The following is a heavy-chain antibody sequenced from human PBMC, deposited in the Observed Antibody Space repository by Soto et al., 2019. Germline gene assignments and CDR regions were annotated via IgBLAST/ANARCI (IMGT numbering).Heavy chain of an antibody. CDR3: ARVDMRLRYFDWLPNWFDP. CDR2: ISAYNGNT. CDR1: GYTFTSYG. D-gene: IGHD3-9*01. Sequence: GASVKVSCKASGYTFTSYGISWVRQAPGQGLEWMGWISAYNGNTNYAQKLQGRVTMTTDTSTSTAYMELRSLRSDDTAVYYCARVDMRLRYFDWLPNWFDPWGQGTLVTVSS. J-gene: IGHJ5*02. V-gene: IGHV1-18*01.